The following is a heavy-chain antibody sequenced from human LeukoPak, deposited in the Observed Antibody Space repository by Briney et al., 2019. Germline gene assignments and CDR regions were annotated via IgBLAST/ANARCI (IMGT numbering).Heavy chain of an antibody. V-gene: IGHV1-8*02. Sequence: ASVKVSCKASGYTFTSYDINWVRQATGQGLEWMGWMNPNSGDTDYAQKFQGRVTMSRNTSISTAYMELGSLRSEDTAVYYCARVPRRGERFDPWGQGTLVTVSS. CDR3: ARVPRRGERFDP. D-gene: IGHD3-10*01. CDR1: GYTFTSYD. J-gene: IGHJ5*02. CDR2: MNPNSGDT.